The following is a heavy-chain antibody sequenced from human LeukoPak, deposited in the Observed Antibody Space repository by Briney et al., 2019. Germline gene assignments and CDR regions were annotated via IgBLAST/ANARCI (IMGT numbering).Heavy chain of an antibody. CDR3: ARNLGAVVTPGWAYDI. CDR1: GDSISSAFYY. Sequence: SQTLSLTCTVSGDSISSAFYYWSWIRQHPGKGLEWIVYIYHSGTTYYNPSLKTRVTMSLDTSRNQFSLKLYSVTAADTAVYYCARNLGAVVTPGWAYDIWGQGTMVTVSS. V-gene: IGHV4-31*03. D-gene: IGHD4-23*01. CDR2: IYHSGTT. J-gene: IGHJ3*02.